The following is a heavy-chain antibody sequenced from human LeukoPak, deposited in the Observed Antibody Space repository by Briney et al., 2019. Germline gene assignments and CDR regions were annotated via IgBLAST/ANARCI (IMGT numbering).Heavy chain of an antibody. D-gene: IGHD3-10*01. CDR3: TGIDYYGSRGYSQH. CDR1: GGTFSSYA. CDR2: IIPIFGTA. V-gene: IGHV1-69*01. J-gene: IGHJ1*01. Sequence: SVKVSCKASGGTFSSYAISWVRQAPGQGLEWMGGIIPIFGTANYAQKFQGRVTITADESTSTAYMELSSLRSEDTAVYYCTGIDYYGSRGYSQHWGQGTLVTVSS.